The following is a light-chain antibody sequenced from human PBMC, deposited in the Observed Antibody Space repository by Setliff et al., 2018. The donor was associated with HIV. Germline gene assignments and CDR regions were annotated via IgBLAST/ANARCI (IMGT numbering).Light chain of an antibody. J-gene: IGLJ1*01. CDR1: SSDIGRFNY. CDR3: CSYSGRSTYV. V-gene: IGLV2-14*03. CDR2: DVN. Sequence: QSVLTQPASVTGSPGQSITISCTGTSSDIGRFNYVSWYRQFPGKGPTLVIFDVNQRPSGVSNRFSGSKSGNIASLIISGLQAEDEADYFCCSYSGRSTYVFGSGTKVTVL.